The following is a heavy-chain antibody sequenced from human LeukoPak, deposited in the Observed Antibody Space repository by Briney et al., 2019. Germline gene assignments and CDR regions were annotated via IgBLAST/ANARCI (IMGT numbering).Heavy chain of an antibody. V-gene: IGHV4-39*07. D-gene: IGHD3-10*01. CDR1: GGSISSSSYY. CDR2: ISYSGST. J-gene: IGHJ4*02. Sequence: SETLSLTCTVSGGSISSSSYYWGWIRQPPGKGLEWIGSISYSGSTYYNPSLKSRVTISVDTSKNQLSLKMSSVTAADTAVYYCARSGWFGEFPGDYWGQGTLVTVSS. CDR3: ARSGWFGEFPGDY.